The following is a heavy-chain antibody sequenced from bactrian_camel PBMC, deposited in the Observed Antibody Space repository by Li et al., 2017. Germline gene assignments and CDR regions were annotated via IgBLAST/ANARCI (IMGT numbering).Heavy chain of an antibody. Sequence: HVQLVESGGGSVQTGGSLALSCVAAKLTYSSNCMGWFRQAPGKEREGVAAMYTGGGASYYVDSAKGRLTISRDNAKNTLYLQLNNLKTEDTAMYYCANAAANICKVWGQGTQVTVS. V-gene: IGHV3S1*01. J-gene: IGHJ4*01. CDR2: MYTGGGAS. CDR1: KLTYSSNC. CDR3: ANAAANICKV.